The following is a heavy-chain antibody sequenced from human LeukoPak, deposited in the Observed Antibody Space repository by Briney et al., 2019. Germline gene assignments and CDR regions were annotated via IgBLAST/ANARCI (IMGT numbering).Heavy chain of an antibody. D-gene: IGHD6-13*01. CDR2: IYHSGST. Sequence: PSETLSLTCAVYGGSFSGYYWSWIRQPPGKGLEWIGSIYHSGSTYYNPSLKSRVTISVDTSKNQFSLKLSSVTAADTAVYYCARVIAAGFDYWGQGTLVTVSS. CDR3: ARVIAAGFDY. CDR1: GGSFSGYY. V-gene: IGHV4-34*01. J-gene: IGHJ4*02.